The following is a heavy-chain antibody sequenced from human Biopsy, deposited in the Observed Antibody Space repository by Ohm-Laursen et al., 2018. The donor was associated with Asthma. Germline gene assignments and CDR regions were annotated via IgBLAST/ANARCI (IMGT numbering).Heavy chain of an antibody. J-gene: IGHJ4*02. V-gene: IGHV1-24*01. Sequence: SVKVSCKISGYSLTDLSMHWARQAPGQGLEWLGGHDHEEGGTVNAWRFQGRVTMTEDTSTDTAYMELSSLSSDDTAVYYCASDFPKDYVRYNFQFWGQGTLVTVSS. CDR1: GYSLTDLS. CDR2: HDHEEGGT. D-gene: IGHD4-17*01. CDR3: ASDFPKDYVRYNFQF.